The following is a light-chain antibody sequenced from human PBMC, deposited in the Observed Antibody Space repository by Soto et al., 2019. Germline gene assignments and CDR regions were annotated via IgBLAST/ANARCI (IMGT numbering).Light chain of an antibody. CDR2: DAS. CDR3: QQRSGWPT. CDR1: QTVSTF. V-gene: IGKV3-11*01. Sequence: TQSPATLSVSPGERATLSCRASQTVSTFLAWYQQKPGQAPRLIVYDASKRAPGIPARFIGSGSGTDFTLTVSSLEPEDFALYYCQQRSGWPTFGQGTKV. J-gene: IGKJ1*01.